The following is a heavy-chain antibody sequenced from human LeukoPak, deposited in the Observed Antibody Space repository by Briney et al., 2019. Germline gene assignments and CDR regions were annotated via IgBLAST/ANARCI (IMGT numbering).Heavy chain of an antibody. Sequence: GGSLRLSCAASGFAFSSYSMNWVRQAPGKGLKWVSSISSSSSYIYYADSVKGRFTISRDNAKNSLYLQMNSLRAEDTAVYYCEAALMTTVTTMILWGQGTLVTVSS. CDR3: EAALMTTVTTMIL. V-gene: IGHV3-21*01. J-gene: IGHJ4*02. CDR2: ISSSSSYI. D-gene: IGHD4-17*01. CDR1: GFAFSSYS.